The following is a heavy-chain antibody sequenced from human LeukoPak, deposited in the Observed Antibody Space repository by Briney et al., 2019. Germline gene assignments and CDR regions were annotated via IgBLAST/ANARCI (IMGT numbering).Heavy chain of an antibody. J-gene: IGHJ4*02. D-gene: IGHD6-13*01. CDR3: ARSLPYGTTWYGRSDF. CDR1: GFPFNAYW. V-gene: IGHV3-7*03. Sequence: SGGSLRLSCAASGFPFNAYWMTWVRQAPGKGLEWVANIRQDGDTKYYVDSVKGRFTISRDNAMNSLYLQMNNLRAEDTAIYYCARSLPYGTTWYGRSDFWGQGTLVTVSS. CDR2: IRQDGDTK.